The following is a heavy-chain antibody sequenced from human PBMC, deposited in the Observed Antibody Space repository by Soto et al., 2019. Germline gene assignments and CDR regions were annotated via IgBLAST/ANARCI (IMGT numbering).Heavy chain of an antibody. CDR2: INSDGST. V-gene: IGHV3-53*01. CDR1: GFLVYSAY. D-gene: IGHD5-18*01. Sequence: EVQLVESGGGLIPPGGSLRLSCAASGFLVYSAYMTWVRQAPGKGLEWLSMINSDGSTLYAESVKGRFTISRDNSKNRLDLQRNSLGAEDTAMYYCARSGYSFAWGYWGQGTLVIVTS. J-gene: IGHJ4*02. CDR3: ARSGYSFAWGY.